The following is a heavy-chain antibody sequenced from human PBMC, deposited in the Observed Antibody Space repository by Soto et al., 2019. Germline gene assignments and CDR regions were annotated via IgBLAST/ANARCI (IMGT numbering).Heavy chain of an antibody. Sequence: SETLSLTCSVSGAALNSGNYYWSWIRQVPGKGLEWIGHIYVTGAVDYNPSLRDRITISQDTSERQFSLNLRLVTAADTTVYYCARLRIATNNYKWFDPWGQGTLVTVSS. J-gene: IGHJ5*02. CDR2: IYVTGAV. V-gene: IGHV4-31*03. CDR3: ARLRIATNNYKWFDP. D-gene: IGHD2-21*01. CDR1: GAALNSGNYY.